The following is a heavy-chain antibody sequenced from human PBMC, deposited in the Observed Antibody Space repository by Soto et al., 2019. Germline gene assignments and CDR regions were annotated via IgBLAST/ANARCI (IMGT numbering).Heavy chain of an antibody. CDR3: AKGLLPSGPYYYNMDV. J-gene: IGHJ6*02. V-gene: IGHV3-23*01. Sequence: GGSLRLSCAASGFTFSSYAISWVRQAPGKGLEWVSAISGSGTNTYYADSVKGRFTISRDNSKNTLYLQMNSLRAEDTAVYYCAKGLLPSGPYYYNMDVWGQGTTVTVSS. D-gene: IGHD3-10*01. CDR2: ISGSGTNT. CDR1: GFTFSSYA.